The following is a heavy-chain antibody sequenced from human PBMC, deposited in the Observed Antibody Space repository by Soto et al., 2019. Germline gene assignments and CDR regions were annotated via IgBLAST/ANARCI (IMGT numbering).Heavy chain of an antibody. CDR2: ISAYNGNT. CDR1: DYTFTSYG. Sequence: ASVKVSCKASDYTFTSYGISWVRQAPGQGLEWMGWISAYNGNTNYAQKLQGRVTMTTDTSTSTDYMELRSLRSDDTAVYYCAREEVVPAAMGSYYFDYWGQGTLVTVSS. J-gene: IGHJ4*02. V-gene: IGHV1-18*01. CDR3: AREEVVPAAMGSYYFDY. D-gene: IGHD2-2*01.